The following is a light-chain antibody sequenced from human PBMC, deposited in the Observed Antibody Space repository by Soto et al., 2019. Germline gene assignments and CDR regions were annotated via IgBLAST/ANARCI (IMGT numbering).Light chain of an antibody. CDR1: QSISSW. Sequence: DIQMTQSPSTLSASVGDRVTITCRASQSISSWLAWYQQKPGKAPNHLIYKASSLESGVLSRFIGSGTVTGFTLTMRSLKPDDFATYYFKQYNGYWGTVGQGTKVEIK. CDR3: KQYNGYWGT. J-gene: IGKJ1*01. CDR2: KAS. V-gene: IGKV1-5*03.